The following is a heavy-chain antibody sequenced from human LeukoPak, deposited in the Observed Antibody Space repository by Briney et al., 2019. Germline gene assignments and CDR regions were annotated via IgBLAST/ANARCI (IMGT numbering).Heavy chain of an antibody. CDR2: LSGAGLRT. Sequence: GGSLRLSCAASGFTFKSFAMTWVRQAPGKGLEWVSSLSGAGLRTYYADSVKGRFTISRDNSKNPLYLHMNSLTGDDTAVYYCAKDRYGDYEYYFDYWGQGTLVTVSS. CDR3: AKDRYGDYEYYFDY. D-gene: IGHD5-12*01. CDR1: GFTFKSFA. J-gene: IGHJ4*02. V-gene: IGHV3-23*01.